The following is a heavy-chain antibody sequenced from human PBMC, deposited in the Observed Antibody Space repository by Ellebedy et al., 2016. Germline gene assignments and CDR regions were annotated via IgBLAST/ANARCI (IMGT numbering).Heavy chain of an antibody. Sequence: GGSLRLSCVASGFTFNSHGMHWVRQAPGKGLEWVASIKEDGSFKQYVDSVRGRFTISRDNAKNSVYLQMNVLRVEDRGIYYCATDLRPLTRGWGYWGQGTLVTVSS. CDR1: GFTFNSHG. J-gene: IGHJ4*02. CDR2: IKEDGSFK. CDR3: ATDLRPLTRGWGY. V-gene: IGHV3-7*01. D-gene: IGHD3-10*01.